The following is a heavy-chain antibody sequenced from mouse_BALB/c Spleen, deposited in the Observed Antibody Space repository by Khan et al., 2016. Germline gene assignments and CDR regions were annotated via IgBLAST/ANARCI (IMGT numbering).Heavy chain of an antibody. Sequence: QVQLQQSGPELVRPGVSVKISCKGSGYTFTDYAMHWVKQSHAKSLEWIGVISTYSGNTTYNQKFKGKATMTVDKSSSTAYMELARLTSEDSAIYYCARSGGTYGYAVDYWGQGTSVTVSS. CDR2: ISTYSGNT. V-gene: IGHV1S137*01. CDR3: ARSGGTYGYAVDY. D-gene: IGHD1-1*02. CDR1: GYTFTDYA. J-gene: IGHJ4*01.